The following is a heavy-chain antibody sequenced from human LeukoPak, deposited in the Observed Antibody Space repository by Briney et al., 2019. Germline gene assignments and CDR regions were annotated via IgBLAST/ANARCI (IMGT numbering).Heavy chain of an antibody. CDR2: ISSSGSTI. D-gene: IGHD3-3*01. Sequence: GGSLRLSCAASGFTFSDYYMSWIRQAPGKGLEWVSYISSSGSTIYYADSVKGRFTISRDNAKNSLCLQMNSLRAEDTAVYYCASIPDFWSGYYLDYWGQGTLVTVSS. V-gene: IGHV3-11*04. CDR3: ASIPDFWSGYYLDY. CDR1: GFTFSDYY. J-gene: IGHJ4*02.